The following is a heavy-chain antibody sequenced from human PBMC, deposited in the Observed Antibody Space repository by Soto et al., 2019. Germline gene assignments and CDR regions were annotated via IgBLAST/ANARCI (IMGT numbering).Heavy chain of an antibody. CDR3: AKDRGGGIPIFGVVIVPSDY. CDR2: ISSSGGVT. Sequence: DVQLLESGGGLVQPGGSLRLSCAASGFTFSSYAMSWVRQAPGKGLEGVSSISSSGGVTYYADSVKGRFTISRDNSKTTLYLQMNSLRAEDTAIYYCAKDRGGGIPIFGVVIVPSDYWGQGALVTVSS. J-gene: IGHJ4*02. V-gene: IGHV3-23*01. CDR1: GFTFSSYA. D-gene: IGHD3-3*01.